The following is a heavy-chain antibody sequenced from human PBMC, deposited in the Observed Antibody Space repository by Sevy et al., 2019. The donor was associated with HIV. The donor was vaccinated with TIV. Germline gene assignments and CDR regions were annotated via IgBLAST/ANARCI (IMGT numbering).Heavy chain of an antibody. D-gene: IGHD3-22*01. J-gene: IGHJ4*02. V-gene: IGHV1-24*01. CDR2: FDPEDDER. CDR1: GKTLTQLA. CDR3: ATTKDYYDSSASPVDY. Sequence: ASVKVSCKVSGKTLTQLAMHWVRQAPGKGLEWMGTFDPEDDERIYTQKFQGRVTMTEDRSTDTAYMELRILRSDDTAVYYCATTKDYYDSSASPVDYWGQGTLVTVSS.